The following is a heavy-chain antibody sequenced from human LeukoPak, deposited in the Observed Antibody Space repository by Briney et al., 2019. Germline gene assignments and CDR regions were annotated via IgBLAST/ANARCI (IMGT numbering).Heavy chain of an antibody. CDR2: IYNHGGT. D-gene: IGHD3-10*01. Sequence: SETLSLTCTVSGGSINSPYWSWIRQSPGKGLEWIGYIYNHGGTKYNPSLESRVTISVDTSKSQFSLNVSSVTAADTAVYYCARALYGHYFDCWGQGALVTVSS. V-gene: IGHV4-59*11. CDR1: GGSINSPY. CDR3: ARALYGHYFDC. J-gene: IGHJ4*02.